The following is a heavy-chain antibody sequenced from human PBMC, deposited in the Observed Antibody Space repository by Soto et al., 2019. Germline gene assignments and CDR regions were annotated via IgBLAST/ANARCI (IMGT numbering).Heavy chain of an antibody. Sequence: QVQLVQSGSEVKKPGSSVKVSCKASGGSFSSNPISWVRQAPGQGLEWMAGIIPIFATVHYAQKFQGRVTITADEPTSTAYMELTSQRSEDTAVYCCARGGRGYSSAPRYYFDYWGQGTLVTVS. D-gene: IGHD5-18*01. J-gene: IGHJ4*02. CDR1: GGSFSSNP. CDR2: IIPIFATV. V-gene: IGHV1-69*01. CDR3: ARGGRGYSSAPRYYFDY.